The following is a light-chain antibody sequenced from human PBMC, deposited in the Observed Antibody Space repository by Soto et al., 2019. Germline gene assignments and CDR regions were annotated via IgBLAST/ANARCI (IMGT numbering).Light chain of an antibody. J-gene: IGLJ1*01. Sequence: QSALTQPASVSGSPGQSITISCTGTSSDIGGYNYVSWYQQLPGKVPKLIIYDVSNRPSGFSDRFSGSKSGNAASLTISGLQAEDEADYYCSSYTSTSTLYVFGTGTKLTVL. CDR1: SSDIGGYNY. CDR2: DVS. CDR3: SSYTSTSTLYV. V-gene: IGLV2-14*03.